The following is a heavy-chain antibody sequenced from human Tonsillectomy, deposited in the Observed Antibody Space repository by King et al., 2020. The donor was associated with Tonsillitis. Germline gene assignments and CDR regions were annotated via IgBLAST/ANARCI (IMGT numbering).Heavy chain of an antibody. V-gene: IGHV1-46*01. J-gene: IGHJ3*02. D-gene: IGHD4-17*01. CDR2: INPSGGST. CDR3: ARLTNDYGDYEGAFDI. Sequence: HVQLVQSGAEVEKPGASVKVSCKASGYTFTSYFMHWVRQAPGQGLEWMGIINPSGGSTTYAQKFQGRVTMTRDTSTSTVYMELSSLRSEDTAVYYCARLTNDYGDYEGAFDIWGQGTLVTVSS. CDR1: GYTFTSYF.